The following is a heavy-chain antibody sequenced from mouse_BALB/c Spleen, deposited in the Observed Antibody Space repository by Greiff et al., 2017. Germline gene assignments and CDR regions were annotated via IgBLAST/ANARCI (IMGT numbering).Heavy chain of an antibody. V-gene: IGHV5-9-3*01. CDR2: ISSGGSYT. CDR3: AREEKWSSGFAY. D-gene: IGHD1-1*02. Sequence: EVKLMESGGGLVKPGGSLKLSCAASGFTFSSYAMSWVRQTPEKRLEWVATISSGGSYTYYPDSVKGRFTISRDNAKNTLYLQMSSLRSEDTAMYYCAREEKWSSGFAYWGQGTLVTVSA. J-gene: IGHJ3*01. CDR1: GFTFSSYA.